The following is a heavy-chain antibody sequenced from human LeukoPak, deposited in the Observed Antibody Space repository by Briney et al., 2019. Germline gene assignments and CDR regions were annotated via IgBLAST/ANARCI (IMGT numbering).Heavy chain of an antibody. CDR1: GFTFSSYA. J-gene: IGHJ1*01. V-gene: IGHV3-23*01. D-gene: IGHD3-16*01. CDR2: ISGNSVST. Sequence: GGSLRLSCAASGFTFSSYAMSWVRQAPGKGLEWVSGISGNSVSTYYADSVKGRFTISRDNSKNTLYLQMNSLRAEDTAVYYCAKEPFGAVALAEYFQHWGQGTLVTVSS. CDR3: AKEPFGAVALAEYFQH.